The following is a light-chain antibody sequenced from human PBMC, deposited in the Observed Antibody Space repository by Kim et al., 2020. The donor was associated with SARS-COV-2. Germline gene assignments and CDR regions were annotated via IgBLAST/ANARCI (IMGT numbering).Light chain of an antibody. CDR2: QDS. V-gene: IGLV3-1*01. Sequence: YELTQPPSVSVSPGQTASITCSGDKLGDKYACWYQQKPGQSPVLVIYQDSKRPSGIPERFSGSNSGNTATLTISGTQAMDEADYYCQAWDSSTVVFGGGTQLTVL. CDR3: QAWDSSTVV. J-gene: IGLJ2*01. CDR1: KLGDKY.